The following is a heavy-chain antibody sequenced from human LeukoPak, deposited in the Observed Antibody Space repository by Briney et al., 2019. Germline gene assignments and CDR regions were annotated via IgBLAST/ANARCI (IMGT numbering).Heavy chain of an antibody. D-gene: IGHD6-19*01. V-gene: IGHV1-2*02. CDR3: ARVGDGSGFFGWYFDL. Sequence: ASVKVSCKASGYTFTGYYMHWVRRAPGQGLEWMGWINPNSGGTDYAQKFQGRVTMTRDTSISTAYMELSRLRSDDTAVYYCARVGDGSGFFGWYFDLWGRGTLVTVSS. CDR2: INPNSGGT. J-gene: IGHJ2*01. CDR1: GYTFTGYY.